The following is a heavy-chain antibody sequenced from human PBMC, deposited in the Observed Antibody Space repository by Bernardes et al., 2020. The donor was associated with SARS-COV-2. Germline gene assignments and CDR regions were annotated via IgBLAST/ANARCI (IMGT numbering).Heavy chain of an antibody. CDR3: ARELYYYGPFDY. CDR1: GFTFSSYW. CDR2: IKQDGSEK. J-gene: IGHJ4*02. V-gene: IGHV3-7*01. Sequence: VGSLRLSCEASGFTFSSYWMSWVRQAPGKGLEWVANIKQDGSEKYYVDSVKGRFTISRDNAKNSLYLQMNSLRAEDTAVYYCARELYYYGPFDYWGQGTLVTVSS. D-gene: IGHD3-22*01.